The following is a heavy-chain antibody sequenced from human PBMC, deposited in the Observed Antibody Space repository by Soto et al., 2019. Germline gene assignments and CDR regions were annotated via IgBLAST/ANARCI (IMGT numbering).Heavy chain of an antibody. J-gene: IGHJ4*02. Sequence: SETLSLTCGVSGGYIGGGGDSWSWIRQPPGKGLEWIGYIYHSGSTYYNPSLKSRVTISVDRSKNQFSLKLSSEDTAVYYCARQAEGGYNYGYWGQGTLVTVSS. CDR1: GGYIGGGGDS. CDR3: ARQAEGGYNYGY. V-gene: IGHV4-30-2*01. D-gene: IGHD5-12*01. CDR2: IYHSGST.